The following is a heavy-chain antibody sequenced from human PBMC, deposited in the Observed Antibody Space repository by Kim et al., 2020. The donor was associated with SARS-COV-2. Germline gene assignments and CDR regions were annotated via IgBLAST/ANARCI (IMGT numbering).Heavy chain of an antibody. J-gene: IGHJ5*02. CDR1: GFIFGDYA. CDR2: ISGSGGGT. D-gene: IGHD6-19*01. CDR3: ARYQHTTVWSRFDL. Sequence: GGSLRLSCTASGFIFGDYAMNWVRQAPGNGLEWVSSISGSGGGTYYADSVNGRFTISRDNFRNMVYLQMNSLRVEDTAVYYCARYQHTTVWSRFDLWGQGTLLTV. V-gene: IGHV3-23*01.